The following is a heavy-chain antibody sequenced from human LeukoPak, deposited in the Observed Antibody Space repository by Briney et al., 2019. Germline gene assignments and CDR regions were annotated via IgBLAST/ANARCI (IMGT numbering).Heavy chain of an antibody. Sequence: GGSERPSCAASGFTFSTYAMSWVRQAPGRGPEWLALILDSGSNTFYADSVKGRFTISRDNSKNTLFLHMNSLRAEDTAVYYCAKRLPHHFDDGGQGTLVTVSS. D-gene: IGHD5-12*01. CDR3: AKRLPHHFDD. J-gene: IGHJ4*02. CDR2: ILDSGSNT. CDR1: GFTFSTYA. V-gene: IGHV3-23*01.